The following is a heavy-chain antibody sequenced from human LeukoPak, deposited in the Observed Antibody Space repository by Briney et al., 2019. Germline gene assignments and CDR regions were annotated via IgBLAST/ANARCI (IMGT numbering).Heavy chain of an antibody. V-gene: IGHV1-69*13. CDR2: IIPIFGTA. CDR1: GGTFISYA. J-gene: IGHJ4*02. D-gene: IGHD3-22*01. Sequence: GASVKVSCKASGGTFISYAISWVRQAPGQGLEWMGGIIPIFGTANYAQKFQGRVTITADESTSTAYMELSSLRSEDTAVYYCARVRGYYDSSGYFGYFDYWGQGTLVTVSS. CDR3: ARVRGYYDSSGYFGYFDY.